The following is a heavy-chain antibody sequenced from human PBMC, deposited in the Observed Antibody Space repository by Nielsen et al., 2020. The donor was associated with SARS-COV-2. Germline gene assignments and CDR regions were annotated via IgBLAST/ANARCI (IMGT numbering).Heavy chain of an antibody. CDR2: LKPSAGST. Sequence: ASVKVSCKASGYTFTNNYLHWVRQAPGQGLEWMGILKPSAGSTTFADKFQGRVTMTRDTSTSTVYMELSSLRSEDTAVYYCAREWDDYDSSAYDVWGQGTLVTVSA. V-gene: IGHV1-46*01. J-gene: IGHJ4*02. CDR3: AREWDDYDSSAYDV. CDR1: GYTFTNNY. D-gene: IGHD3-22*01.